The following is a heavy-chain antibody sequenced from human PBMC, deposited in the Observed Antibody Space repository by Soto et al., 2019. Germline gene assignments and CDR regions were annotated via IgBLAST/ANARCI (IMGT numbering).Heavy chain of an antibody. CDR2: VHHSWGS. CDR1: GGSINSYY. V-gene: IGHV4-59*08. Sequence: QVQLQESGPGLVKPSETLSLSCTVSGGSINSYYWSWIRQSPGKRMEWIGYVHHSWGSSYNPSLRSRVAISLDRSKSQFSLKVTSVTATDTAGYYCARQGFGPLHGLVDVWGQGTTVTVSS. CDR3: ARQGFGPLHGLVDV. D-gene: IGHD3-10*01. J-gene: IGHJ6*02.